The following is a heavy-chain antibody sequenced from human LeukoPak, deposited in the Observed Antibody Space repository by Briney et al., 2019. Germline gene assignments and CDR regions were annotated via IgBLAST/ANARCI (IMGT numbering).Heavy chain of an antibody. V-gene: IGHV4-34*01. CDR1: GGSFSGYY. CDR3: ARGLFDY. Sequence: PSETLSLTCAVYGGSFSGYYWSWIRQPPGKGLEWIGEINHSGSINYNPSLKSRVTISVDTSKNQFSLKLSSVTAADTAVYYCARGLFDYWGQGTLVTVSS. J-gene: IGHJ4*02. CDR2: INHSGSI.